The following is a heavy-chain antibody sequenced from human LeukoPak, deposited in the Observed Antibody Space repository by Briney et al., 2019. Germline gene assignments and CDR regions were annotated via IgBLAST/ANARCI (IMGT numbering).Heavy chain of an antibody. Sequence: GGSLRLSCEVSGFSVDGNYMTWVRQVPGRGLEWVALIFSGDSTDYPDSVKGRFTISRDKSKNTLHLQMDSLAQDTAVIYYAELTYYIDRRGYSHFDYWGQGALVTVSS. V-gene: IGHV3-66*02. J-gene: IGHJ4*02. CDR2: IFSGDST. D-gene: IGHD3-22*01. CDR1: GFSVDGNY. CDR3: AELTYYIDRRGYSHFDY.